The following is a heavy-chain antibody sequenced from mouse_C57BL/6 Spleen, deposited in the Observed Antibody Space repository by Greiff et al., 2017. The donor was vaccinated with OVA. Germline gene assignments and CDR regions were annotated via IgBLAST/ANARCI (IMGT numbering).Heavy chain of an antibody. CDR3: ARFGLLGY. J-gene: IGHJ2*01. CDR2: IYPGDGDT. V-gene: IGHV1-82*01. Sequence: QVQLQQSGPELVKPGASVKLSCKASGYAFSSSWMNWVKQRPGKGLEWIGRIYPGDGDTNYNEKFKGKATLTADKSSSTAYMQLSSLTSEDSAVYFCARFGLLGYWGQGTTVTVPS. CDR1: GYAFSSSW.